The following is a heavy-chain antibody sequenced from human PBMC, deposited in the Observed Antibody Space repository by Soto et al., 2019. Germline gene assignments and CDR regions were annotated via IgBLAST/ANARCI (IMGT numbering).Heavy chain of an antibody. D-gene: IGHD3-3*01. Sequence: EVQLLESGGGLVQPGGSLRLSCAASGFTFSTDAMSWVLQAPGKGLEWVSAISGRGGSTYYAESVKGRFTISRDNSKNTLYLQANSLRAEDTGVYYCAKVYYNFWSGYDYWGQGALVTVSS. CDR1: GFTFSTDA. J-gene: IGHJ4*02. CDR2: ISGRGGST. V-gene: IGHV3-23*01. CDR3: AKVYYNFWSGYDY.